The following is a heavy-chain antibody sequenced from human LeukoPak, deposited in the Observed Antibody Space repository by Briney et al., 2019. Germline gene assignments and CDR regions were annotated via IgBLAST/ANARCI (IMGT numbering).Heavy chain of an antibody. CDR1: GFTFSDHY. D-gene: IGHD3-22*01. Sequence: HTGGSLRLSCAASGFTFSDHYIDWVRQAPGKGLEWVGRSKNKANNYITQYAAFVQGRFTISRDNSKNSLYLQINSLKTADTAVYYCARDSSGQGDYWGQGTLVTVSS. CDR2: SKNKANNYIT. CDR3: ARDSSGQGDY. J-gene: IGHJ4*02. V-gene: IGHV3-72*01.